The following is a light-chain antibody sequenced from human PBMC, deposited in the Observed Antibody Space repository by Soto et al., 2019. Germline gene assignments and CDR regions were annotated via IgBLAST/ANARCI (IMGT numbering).Light chain of an antibody. CDR1: HTVSSTY. CDR2: GAS. J-gene: IGKJ1*01. V-gene: IGKV3-20*01. Sequence: EIVMTQSPGTLSLSPGERATLSCRASHTVSSTYLAWYQHKPGQTPRLLIYGASTRATDVPDRFSGSGSGADFTLSISRLEPEDFAVYYCQQYGSSPPRTFSQGTKVDIK. CDR3: QQYGSSPPRT.